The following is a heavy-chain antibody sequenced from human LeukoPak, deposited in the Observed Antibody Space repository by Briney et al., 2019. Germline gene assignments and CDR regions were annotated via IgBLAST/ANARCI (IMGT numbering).Heavy chain of an antibody. CDR1: GDSVSSNRAS. Sequence: SQTLSLTCAVSGDSVSSNRASWNWIRQSPSGGLEWLGRTYYRSKCSNDSADSVKSRITISPDPSKNEFSLQLNSVPPEDTVVYYCARDPDSSYEWGPYDSWGQGTLVTVSS. J-gene: IGHJ5*01. D-gene: IGHD6-6*01. CDR3: ARDPDSSYEWGPYDS. CDR2: TYYRSKCSN. V-gene: IGHV6-1*01.